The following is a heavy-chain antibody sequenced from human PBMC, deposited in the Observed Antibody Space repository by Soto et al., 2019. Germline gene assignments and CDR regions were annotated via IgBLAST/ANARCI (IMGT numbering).Heavy chain of an antibody. Sequence: DVRLAESGGGLVQPGGSLRLSCTTSGFSFASFAMTWDRQAPGKGLEWVATISGSDGKNYYADSVKGRFSISRDTSRNTLYLQMNSLRADDTAIYYCAKWSDLDYWGQGTRVTVSS. V-gene: IGHV3-23*04. CDR3: AKWSDLDY. CDR2: ISGSDGKN. J-gene: IGHJ4*02. D-gene: IGHD3-3*01. CDR1: GFSFASFA.